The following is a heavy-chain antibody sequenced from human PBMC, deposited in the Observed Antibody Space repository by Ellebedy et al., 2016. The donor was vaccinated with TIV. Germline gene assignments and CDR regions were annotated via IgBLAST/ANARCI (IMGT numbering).Heavy chain of an antibody. D-gene: IGHD2-21*02. Sequence: SETLSLTXAVSGDSISSSNWWSWVRQPPGKGLEWIGEIYHSGSTNYNPSLKSRVTISVDKSKNQFSLKLSSVTAADTAVYYCARVGRTWVTHGIDPWGQGTLVTVSS. CDR2: IYHSGST. CDR3: ARVGRTWVTHGIDP. V-gene: IGHV4-4*02. J-gene: IGHJ5*02. CDR1: GDSISSSNW.